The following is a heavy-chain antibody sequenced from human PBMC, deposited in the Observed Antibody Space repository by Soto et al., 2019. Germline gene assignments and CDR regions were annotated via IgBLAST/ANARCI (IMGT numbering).Heavy chain of an antibody. J-gene: IGHJ6*02. CDR1: GFTFSDSA. CDR2: IRSKAYNYAT. V-gene: IGHV3-73*01. CDR3: TRDSDYGVDV. Sequence: GGSLRLSCTASGFTFSDSAMHWVRQAPGKGLEWVGHIRSKAYNYATAYAASVKGRFTISRDDSKNTAYLQMNSLNTEDTAMYYCTRDSDYGVDVWGQGTTVTVSS. D-gene: IGHD2-15*01.